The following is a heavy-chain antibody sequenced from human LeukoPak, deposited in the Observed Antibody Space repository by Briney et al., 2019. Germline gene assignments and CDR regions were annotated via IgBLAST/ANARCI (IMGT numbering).Heavy chain of an antibody. J-gene: IGHJ6*03. CDR2: INSDGSST. V-gene: IGHV3-74*01. D-gene: IGHD5-12*01. Sequence: GGSLRLSRAASGFTFSTYWMHWVRQAPGKGLVWVSRINSDGSSTSYADSVKGRFTISRDNAKNTLYLQMNSLRAEDTAVYYFARLSGYGIRYYYHMDVWGKGTTVTVSS. CDR3: ARLSGYGIRYYYHMDV. CDR1: GFTFSTYW.